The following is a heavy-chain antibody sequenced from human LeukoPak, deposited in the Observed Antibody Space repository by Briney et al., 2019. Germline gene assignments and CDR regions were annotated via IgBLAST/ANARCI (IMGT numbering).Heavy chain of an antibody. CDR3: ARISGLGAREYLDH. J-gene: IGHJ4*02. V-gene: IGHV3-48*02. CDR1: GFTFSSYT. D-gene: IGHD2/OR15-2a*01. Sequence: GGSLRLSCAASGFTFSSYTMNWVRQAPGKGLEWVSYISASGSATYYGDSVKGRFTISRDNAKNSVYMQMNSMRDEDTAVYYCARISGLGAREYLDHWGQGTLVTVSS. CDR2: ISASGSAT.